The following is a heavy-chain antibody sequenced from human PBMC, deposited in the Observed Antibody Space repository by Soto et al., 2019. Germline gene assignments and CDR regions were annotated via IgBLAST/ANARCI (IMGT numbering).Heavy chain of an antibody. V-gene: IGHV1-24*01. J-gene: IGHJ6*02. D-gene: IGHD6-19*01. CDR2: FDPEDGET. CDR1: GYTLTELS. Sequence: ASVEVSCKVSGYTLTELSMHWVRQAPGKGLGWMGGFDPEDGETIYAQKFQGRVTMTEDTSTDTAYMELSSLRSEDTAVYYRATVSGYSSVSILDVWVQGTTVTVSS. CDR3: ATVSGYSSVSILDV.